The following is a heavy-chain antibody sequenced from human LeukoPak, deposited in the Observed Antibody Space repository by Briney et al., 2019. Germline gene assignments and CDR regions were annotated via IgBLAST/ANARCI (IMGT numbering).Heavy chain of an antibody. D-gene: IGHD4-11*01. CDR2: IYSGGST. CDR1: GFTVSSNY. Sequence: GGSLRLACAVSGFTVSSNYMSWVRQAPGKGLEWVSVIYSGGSTYYRDSVKGRFTISRDNSKNTVYLQMNNLRAEDTAIYFCARDPATTIKVPGTFDIWGQGTMVTVSS. V-gene: IGHV3-53*01. J-gene: IGHJ3*02. CDR3: ARDPATTIKVPGTFDI.